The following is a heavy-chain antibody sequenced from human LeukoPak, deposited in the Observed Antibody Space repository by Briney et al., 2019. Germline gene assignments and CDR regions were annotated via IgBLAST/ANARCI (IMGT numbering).Heavy chain of an antibody. CDR1: GYSISSGYY. D-gene: IGHD2-21*01. V-gene: IGHV4-38-2*02. Sequence: PSETLSLTCTVSGYSISSGYYWGWIRQPPGKGLEWIGSIYHSGNTYYNPSLKSRVTISVDTSKNQFSLKLNSMTAADTAVYFCARTLWQEVGYWGQGTLVTVSS. CDR2: IYHSGNT. J-gene: IGHJ4*02. CDR3: ARTLWQEVGY.